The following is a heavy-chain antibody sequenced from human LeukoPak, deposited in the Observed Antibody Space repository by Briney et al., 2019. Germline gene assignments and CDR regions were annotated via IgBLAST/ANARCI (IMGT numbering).Heavy chain of an antibody. CDR1: GFTFSSYT. J-gene: IGHJ4*02. Sequence: KPGGSLRLSCAGSGFTFSSYTLNWVRQAPGKGLEWVSSISSSSDYIYYADSVKGRFTISRDNAKNTLYLQMNSLRAEDTAVYYCAKDRGIEMATIFYFDYWGQGTLVTVSS. D-gene: IGHD5-24*01. CDR2: ISSSSDYI. CDR3: AKDRGIEMATIFYFDY. V-gene: IGHV3-21*01.